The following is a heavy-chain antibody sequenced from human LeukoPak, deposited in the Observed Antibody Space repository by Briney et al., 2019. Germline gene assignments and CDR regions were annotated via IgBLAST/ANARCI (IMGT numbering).Heavy chain of an antibody. CDR3: AKDQTMIVVVIMDY. J-gene: IGHJ4*02. D-gene: IGHD3-22*01. CDR2: ISGSGGST. CDR1: GFTFSSYA. V-gene: IGHV3-23*01. Sequence: GGSLRLSCAASGFTFSSYAMSWVRQAPGKGLEWVSAISGSGGSTYYADSVKGRFTISRDNSKNTLYLQMNSLRAEDTAVYYCAKDQTMIVVVIMDYWGQGTLVTVSS.